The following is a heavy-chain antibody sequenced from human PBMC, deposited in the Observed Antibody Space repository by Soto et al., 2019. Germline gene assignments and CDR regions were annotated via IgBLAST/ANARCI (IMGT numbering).Heavy chain of an antibody. D-gene: IGHD3-22*01. V-gene: IGHV1-18*01. CDR2: ISTYNGNT. CDR3: ARGSSRYYYDSRYYFDY. Sequence: SAKVSFKASGYTFTNYGISWVRQAPGQGPEWMGWISTYNGNTNYAENVQDRVTMTADTSTTTAYMELRSLKFDDTAVYYCARGSSRYYYDSRYYFDYWGQGTLVTVSS. J-gene: IGHJ4*02. CDR1: GYTFTNYG.